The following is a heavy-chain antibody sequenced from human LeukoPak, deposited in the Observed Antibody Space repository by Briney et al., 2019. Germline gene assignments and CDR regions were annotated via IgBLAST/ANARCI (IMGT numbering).Heavy chain of an antibody. D-gene: IGHD3-22*01. J-gene: IGHJ4*02. V-gene: IGHV4-59*01. CDR1: GGSISSYY. CDR2: IYYSGST. Sequence: SETLSLTCTVPGGSISSYYWSWIRQPPGKGLEWIGYIYYSGSTNYNPSLKSRVTISVDTSKNQFSLKLSSVTAADTAVYHCASSHYYDSSGSIDYWGQGTLVTVSS. CDR3: ASSHYYDSSGSIDY.